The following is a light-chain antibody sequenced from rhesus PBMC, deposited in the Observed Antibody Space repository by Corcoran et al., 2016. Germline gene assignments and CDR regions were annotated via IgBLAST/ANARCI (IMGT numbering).Light chain of an antibody. CDR1: GNDVGGYND. CDR2: NVN. CDR3: CSYRIGSTFV. J-gene: IGLJ6*01. V-gene: IGLV2S9*01. Sequence: QPALTQPRSESNSLGQSVTISCTGTGNDVGGYNDVSWYQQHSGAAPKLLIYNVNKRPSGVSDRFSGSKAADTASLTISGLQAEDEADYYCCSYRIGSTFVFGSGTRLTVL.